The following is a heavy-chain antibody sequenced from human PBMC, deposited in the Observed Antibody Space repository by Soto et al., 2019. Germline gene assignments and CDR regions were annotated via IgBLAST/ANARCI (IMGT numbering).Heavy chain of an antibody. CDR3: ARDRANSNWPNFDF. J-gene: IGHJ4*02. V-gene: IGHV1-69*02. CDR2: VIPIFDMT. Sequence: QVQLVQSGSEVKKPGTSVKVSCKASGDTFSIYTISWVRQAPGQGLEWMGRVIPIFDMTTYAQRFQGRLIITADKSTTTVYMELSSLRSEDTAVYYCARDRANSNWPNFDFWGQGTLVTVSS. D-gene: IGHD6-13*01. CDR1: GDTFSIYT.